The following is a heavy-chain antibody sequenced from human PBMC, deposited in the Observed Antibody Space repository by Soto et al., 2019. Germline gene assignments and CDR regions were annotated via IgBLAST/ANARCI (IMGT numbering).Heavy chain of an antibody. Sequence: GGSLRLSCAASGFTFSSYSMNWVRQAPGKGLEWVSYISSSSSTINYADSVKGRFTISRDNAKNSLYLQMNSLRAEDTAVYYCAREPDDHYDSSGYYYVGFNWGQGTLVTVSS. D-gene: IGHD3-22*01. CDR2: ISSSSSTI. J-gene: IGHJ4*02. CDR3: AREPDDHYDSSGYYYVGFN. V-gene: IGHV3-48*01. CDR1: GFTFSSYS.